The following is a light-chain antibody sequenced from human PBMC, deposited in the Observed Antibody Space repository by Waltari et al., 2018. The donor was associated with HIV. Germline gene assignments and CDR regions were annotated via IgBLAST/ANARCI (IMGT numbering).Light chain of an antibody. CDR2: EGS. CDR1: SSDVGGYNF. CDR3: CSYTSSNTYV. J-gene: IGLJ1*01. Sequence: QSALTQPASVSGSPGQAITIPRTGTSSDVGGYNFVSWYQQHPGQAPKLMIYEGSKRPSGVSKRFSGSKSGKTASLTISGLQAEDEADYYCCSYTSSNTYVFGTGTEVSVL. V-gene: IGLV2-23*01.